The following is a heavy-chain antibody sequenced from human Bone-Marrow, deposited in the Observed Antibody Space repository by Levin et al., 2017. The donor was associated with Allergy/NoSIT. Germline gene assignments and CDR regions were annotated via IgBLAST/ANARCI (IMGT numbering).Heavy chain of an antibody. Sequence: PTGGSLRLSCAASGFSFSTYEMNWVRQAPGKGLEWISHISSSGSTKYYADSVKGRFTISSKNSLYLQMNSLRAEDTAIYYCTRDKKSDGVTPDWYFDLWGRGTPVTVSS. CDR1: GFSFSTYE. CDR3: TRDKKSDGVTPDWYFDL. D-gene: IGHD2-21*02. J-gene: IGHJ2*01. CDR2: ISSSGSTK. V-gene: IGHV3-48*03.